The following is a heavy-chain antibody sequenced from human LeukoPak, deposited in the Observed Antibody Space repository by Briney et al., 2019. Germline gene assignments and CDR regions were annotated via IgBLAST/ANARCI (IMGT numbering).Heavy chain of an antibody. CDR2: ISGSGGST. J-gene: IGHJ4*02. Sequence: GGSLRLSCAASGFTFSSYAMSWVRQAPGKGLERVSAISGSGGSTYYADSVKGRFTISRDNSKNTLYLQMNSLRAEDTAVYYCAKAPMIGLVGYIYWGQGTLVTVSS. CDR3: AKAPMIGLVGYIY. D-gene: IGHD3-10*02. CDR1: GFTFSSYA. V-gene: IGHV3-23*01.